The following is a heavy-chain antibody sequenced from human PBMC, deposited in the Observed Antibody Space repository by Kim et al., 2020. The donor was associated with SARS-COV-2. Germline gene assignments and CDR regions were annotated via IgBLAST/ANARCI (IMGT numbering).Heavy chain of an antibody. CDR3: AKALLRGVNFYYYGMDV. CDR2: ISYDGSDK. J-gene: IGHJ6*02. CDR1: GFTFSTYG. D-gene: IGHD3-10*01. Sequence: GGSLRLSCAASGFTFSTYGMHWVRQAPGXGXEWVALISYDGSDKYQADSVKGRFTISRDNSKNTLFLQMNSLKTEDAAVYYCAKALLRGVNFYYYGMDVXGQGTTVSVSS. V-gene: IGHV3-30*18.